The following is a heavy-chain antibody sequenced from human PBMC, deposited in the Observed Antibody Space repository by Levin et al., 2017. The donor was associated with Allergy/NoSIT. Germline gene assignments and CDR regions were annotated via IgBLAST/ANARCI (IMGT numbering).Heavy chain of an antibody. J-gene: IGHJ4*02. CDR2: IKNRANSYTT. CDR3: ARGPKVAGTTGFDW. Sequence: GGSLRLSCVGSGFTFSDHYMDWVRQAPGKGLEWVGRIKNRANSYTTHYVASVQGRFTISRDDSENSLFLQMNSLKIEDTAVYYCARGPKVAGTTGFDWWGQGALVAVSS. D-gene: IGHD1-26*01. CDR1: GFTFSDHY. V-gene: IGHV3-72*01.